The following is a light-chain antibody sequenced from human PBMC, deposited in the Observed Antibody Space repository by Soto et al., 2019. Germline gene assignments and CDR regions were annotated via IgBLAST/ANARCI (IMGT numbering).Light chain of an antibody. Sequence: DIVMTQSPHSLPVTPGEPASISCRSSQSLLHSNGYNFLAWYQQKPGKVPKLLIYAASTLQSGVPSRFSGSGSGTDFTLTISSLQPEDVATYYCQKYNSVPLTFGGGTKV. J-gene: IGKJ4*01. CDR3: QKYNSVPLT. CDR2: AAS. CDR1: QSLLHSNGYNF. V-gene: IGKV1-27*01.